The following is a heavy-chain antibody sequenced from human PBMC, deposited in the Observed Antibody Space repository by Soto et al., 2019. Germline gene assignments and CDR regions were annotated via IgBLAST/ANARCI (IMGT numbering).Heavy chain of an antibody. CDR3: ARIGSGGHYDFWSGYYGGNWFDP. D-gene: IGHD3-3*01. Sequence: GASVKVSCKASGYTFTGYYMHWLRQAPGQGLEWMGWINPNSGGTNYAQKFQGRVTMTRDTSISTAYMELSRLRSDDTAAYYCARIGSGGHYDFWSGYYGGNWFDPWGQGTLVTVSS. J-gene: IGHJ5*02. V-gene: IGHV1-2*02. CDR2: INPNSGGT. CDR1: GYTFTGYY.